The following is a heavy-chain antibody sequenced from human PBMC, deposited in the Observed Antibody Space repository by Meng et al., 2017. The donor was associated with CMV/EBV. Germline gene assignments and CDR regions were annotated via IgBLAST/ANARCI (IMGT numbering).Heavy chain of an antibody. J-gene: IGHJ4*02. Sequence: QGQPVQSAAEVKKTGSLVKVSCKTSGGTFSNFAISWVRKAPGEGLEWMGGIIPVFETANYAERFQDRVTITADDSTTTAYMELSSLRADDTALYFCARGGDSWYSDYWGQGTLVTVSS. V-gene: IGHV1-69*12. CDR2: IIPVFETA. CDR3: ARGGDSWYSDY. CDR1: GGTFSNFA. D-gene: IGHD1-26*01.